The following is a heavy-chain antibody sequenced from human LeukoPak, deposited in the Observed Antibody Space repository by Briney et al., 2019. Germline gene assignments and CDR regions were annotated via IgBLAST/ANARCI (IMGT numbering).Heavy chain of an antibody. J-gene: IGHJ1*01. D-gene: IGHD3-22*01. V-gene: IGHV3-23*01. Sequence: GGSLRLSCAASGFTFASYGMSRVPQAPGKGLEWVSFITTNGGRTSYADSVEGRFTISRDNPRNTLYMQMNSLRDEDTAVYYCAIMHGYYDGTGYWVQWGQGTLVTVS. CDR2: ITTNGGRT. CDR3: AIMHGYYDGTGYWVQ. CDR1: GFTFASYG.